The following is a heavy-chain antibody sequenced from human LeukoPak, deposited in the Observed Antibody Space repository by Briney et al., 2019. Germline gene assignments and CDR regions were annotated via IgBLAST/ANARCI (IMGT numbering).Heavy chain of an antibody. CDR1: GFTFSSYA. J-gene: IGHJ5*02. CDR2: ISGSGGST. Sequence: GGSLRLSCAASGFTFSSYAMSWVRQAPGKGLEWVSAISGSGGSTYYADSVKGRFTISRDNSKNTLYLQMNNLRAEDTAVYYCAKVGYSSSSGWFDPWGQGTLVTVSS. V-gene: IGHV3-23*01. CDR3: AKVGYSSSSGWFDP. D-gene: IGHD6-6*01.